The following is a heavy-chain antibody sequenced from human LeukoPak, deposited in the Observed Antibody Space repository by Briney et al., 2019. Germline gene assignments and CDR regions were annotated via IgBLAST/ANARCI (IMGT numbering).Heavy chain of an antibody. Sequence: SETLSLTCTVSGGSISSGSYYGSWLRQPAGKGLEGIGRIYTSGSTNYNPSLKSRVTISVDTSKNQFSLKLSSVTAADTAVYYCARDSIVGIQDAFDIWGQGTMVTVSS. D-gene: IGHD2-15*01. CDR1: GGSISSGSYY. CDR3: ARDSIVGIQDAFDI. J-gene: IGHJ3*02. V-gene: IGHV4-61*02. CDR2: IYTSGST.